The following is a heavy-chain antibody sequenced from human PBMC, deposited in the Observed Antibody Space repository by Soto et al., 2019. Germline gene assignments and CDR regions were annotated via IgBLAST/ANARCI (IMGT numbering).Heavy chain of an antibody. J-gene: IGHJ6*02. D-gene: IGHD3-3*01. Sequence: SETLSLTCAVYGGSFSGYYWSWIRQPPGKGLEWIGEIKHSGSTNYNPSLKSRVTISVGTSKNQFSLKLSSVTAADTAVYYCARGHLGVVIPPAHYYGMDVWGQGTTVTVSS. CDR3: ARGHLGVVIPPAHYYGMDV. CDR1: GGSFSGYY. V-gene: IGHV4-34*01. CDR2: IKHSGST.